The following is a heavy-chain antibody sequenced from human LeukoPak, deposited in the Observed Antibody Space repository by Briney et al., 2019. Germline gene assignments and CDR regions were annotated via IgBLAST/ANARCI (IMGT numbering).Heavy chain of an antibody. J-gene: IGHJ4*02. Sequence: SGGSLRLSCAASGFTFSSYSMNWVRQAPGKGLEWVSSISSSGSYIYYADSVKGRFTISRDNAKNSLYLQMNSLRAEDTAVYYCARDLVSSSSTLFGYWGQGTLVTVSS. CDR1: GFTFSSYS. CDR3: ARDLVSSSSTLFGY. D-gene: IGHD6-13*01. CDR2: ISSSGSYI. V-gene: IGHV3-21*01.